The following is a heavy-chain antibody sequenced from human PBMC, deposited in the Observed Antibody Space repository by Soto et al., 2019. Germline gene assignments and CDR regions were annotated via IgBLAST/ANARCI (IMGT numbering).Heavy chain of an antibody. CDR2: ISNDGSQT. CDR3: ARDPYFDYMYGTPDY. D-gene: IGHD3-16*01. Sequence: VQLAESGGDVVQPGRSLRLSCAASGFIFSSFALHWVRQTPDKGLEWVAFISNDGSQTYYADSVKGRFTISRDNSNNSLTLQMDRLRPEDTARYYCARDPYFDYMYGTPDYWGQGILVAVSS. V-gene: IGHV3-30-3*01. J-gene: IGHJ4*02. CDR1: GFIFSSFA.